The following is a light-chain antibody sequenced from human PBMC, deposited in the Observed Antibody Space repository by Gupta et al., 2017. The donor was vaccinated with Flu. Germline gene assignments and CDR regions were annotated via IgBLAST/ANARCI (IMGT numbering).Light chain of an antibody. CDR2: GAS. Sequence: DIVLTQSPGTLSSSPGERATLSCRASQSVSSNFLAWYQQKPGQAPRLLIYGASSRATGIPDRFSGSGSGTDFSLTISRLEPEDFASYYCQQYHTSPPWTFGQGTKVEIK. CDR3: QQYHTSPPWT. V-gene: IGKV3-20*01. J-gene: IGKJ1*01. CDR1: QSVSSNF.